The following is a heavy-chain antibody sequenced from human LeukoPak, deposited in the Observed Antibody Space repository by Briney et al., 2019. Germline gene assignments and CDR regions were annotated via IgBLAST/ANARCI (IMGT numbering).Heavy chain of an antibody. Sequence: ASVKVSCKASGYTFTSYYMHWVRQAPGQGLEWMGIINPSGGSTSYAQKFQGRVTMTRDTSTSTVYMELSSLRSEDTAVYYYARDLRLLYSGYDRGIDYWGQGTLVTVSS. J-gene: IGHJ4*02. D-gene: IGHD5-12*01. V-gene: IGHV1-46*01. CDR1: GYTFTSYY. CDR2: INPSGGST. CDR3: ARDLRLLYSGYDRGIDY.